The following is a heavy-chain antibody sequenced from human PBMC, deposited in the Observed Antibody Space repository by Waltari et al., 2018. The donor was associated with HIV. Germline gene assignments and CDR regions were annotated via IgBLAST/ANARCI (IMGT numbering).Heavy chain of an antibody. V-gene: IGHV3-74*01. CDR1: GFTFSSYW. J-gene: IGHJ4*02. CDR2: IKSEGSTT. D-gene: IGHD2-15*01. Sequence: EVQLVESGGGLVQPGGSLRLSCAASGFTFSSYWMHWVRQAPGKGQVWVLPIKSEGSTTNSADSVKGRFTISSDNAKNTLYLQMNSLRAEDTATYYCARGFRVACSGGTCYSHYWGQGTLVTVSS. CDR3: ARGFRVACSGGTCYSHY.